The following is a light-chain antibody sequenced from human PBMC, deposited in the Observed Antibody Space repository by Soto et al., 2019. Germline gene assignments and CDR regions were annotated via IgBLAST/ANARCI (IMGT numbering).Light chain of an antibody. V-gene: IGLV2-14*03. CDR2: DVS. CDR1: SSDVGGYNY. Sequence: QSVLTQPASVSGSPGQSITISCTGTSSDVGGYNYVSWYQQHPGKAPKLMIYDVSNRPSGVSNRFSGSKSGNTASLTISGLQAEDEADFYCSSYTSSSTPYVFGTGTNVTV. J-gene: IGLJ1*01. CDR3: SSYTSSSTPYV.